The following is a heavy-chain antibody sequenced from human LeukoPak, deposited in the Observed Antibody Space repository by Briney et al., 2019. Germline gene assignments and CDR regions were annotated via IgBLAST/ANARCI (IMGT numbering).Heavy chain of an antibody. V-gene: IGHV4-4*09. Sequence: SETLSLTCTVSGGSISGYYWSWIRQPPGKAPEWIGYIYSSGATNSNPSLKSRVTISVDSSKNQFSLKLTSVTAADTAVYYCARRFDTSGWVDYWGQGTLVTVSS. CDR1: GGSISGYY. CDR2: IYSSGAT. D-gene: IGHD6-19*01. J-gene: IGHJ4*02. CDR3: ARRFDTSGWVDY.